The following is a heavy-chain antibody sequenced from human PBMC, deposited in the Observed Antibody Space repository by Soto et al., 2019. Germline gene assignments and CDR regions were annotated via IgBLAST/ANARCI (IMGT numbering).Heavy chain of an antibody. CDR2: IIPIFGTA. J-gene: IGHJ6*02. Sequence: QVQLVQSGAEVKKPGSSVKVSCKASGGTFSSYAISWVRQAPGQGLEWMGGIIPIFGTANYAQKFQGRVTITADESTSTAYMELSSLRSEDTAVYYCARGRVYSSSLLGGGYYYYGMDVWGQGTTVTVSS. V-gene: IGHV1-69*01. CDR3: ARGRVYSSSLLGGGYYYYGMDV. CDR1: GGTFSSYA. D-gene: IGHD6-6*01.